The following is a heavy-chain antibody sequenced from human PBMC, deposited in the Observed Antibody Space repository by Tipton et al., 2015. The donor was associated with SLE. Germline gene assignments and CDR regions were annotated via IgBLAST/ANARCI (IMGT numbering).Heavy chain of an antibody. CDR2: ISYSGKT. Sequence: TLSLTCTVSGGSINSGGFYWSWTRQHPGKGLEWVGYISYSGKTNCNPSLESRVEMSADTSKNQFSLRLTSVTAADTAVYYCARRISVAGADYGMDVWGQGTSVTVSS. CDR3: ARRISVAGADYGMDV. V-gene: IGHV4-31*03. J-gene: IGHJ6*02. D-gene: IGHD6-19*01. CDR1: GGSINSGGFY.